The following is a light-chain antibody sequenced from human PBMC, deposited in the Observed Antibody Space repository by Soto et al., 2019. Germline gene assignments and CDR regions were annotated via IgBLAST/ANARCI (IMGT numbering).Light chain of an antibody. V-gene: IGKV1-33*01. CDR3: QQYENLPT. J-gene: IGKJ5*01. CDR2: DAS. CDR1: QNINNY. Sequence: DIQMTQSPSSLSASVVDRVTITCQASQNINNYLNWYQQKPGRAPKLLIYDASNLEAGVPSRFRGSGSGTDFTFTISRLQPEDIATYDCQQYENLPTFGQGTRLEIK.